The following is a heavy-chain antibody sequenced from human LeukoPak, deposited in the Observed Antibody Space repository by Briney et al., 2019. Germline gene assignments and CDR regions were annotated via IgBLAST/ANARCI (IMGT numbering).Heavy chain of an antibody. CDR1: GFTFSSYA. V-gene: IGHV3-30*04. J-gene: IGHJ4*02. Sequence: GGSLRLSCAASGFTFSSYAMHWVRQAPGKGLEWVAVISYDGSNKYYADSVKGRFTISRDNSKNTLYQQMNSLRAEDTAVYYCARDSIGGATTLDYWGQGTLVTVSS. CDR2: ISYDGSNK. D-gene: IGHD1-26*01. CDR3: ARDSIGGATTLDY.